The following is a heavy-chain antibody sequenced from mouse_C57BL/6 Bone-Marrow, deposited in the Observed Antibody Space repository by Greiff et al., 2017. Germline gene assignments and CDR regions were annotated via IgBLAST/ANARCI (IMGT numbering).Heavy chain of an antibody. CDR2: ISSGGSYT. J-gene: IGHJ1*03. D-gene: IGHD1-1*02. CDR1: GFTFSSYG. V-gene: IGHV5-6*01. Sequence: EVNVVESGGDLVKPGGSLKLSCAASGFTFSSYGMSWVRQTPDKRLEWVATISSGGSYTYYPDSVKGRFTISRDNAKNTLYLQMSSLKSEDTAMYYCAREGLLLWDFDVWGTGTTVTVSS. CDR3: AREGLLLWDFDV.